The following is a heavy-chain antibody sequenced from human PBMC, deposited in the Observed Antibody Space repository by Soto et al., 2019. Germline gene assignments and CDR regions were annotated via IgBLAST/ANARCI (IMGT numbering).Heavy chain of an antibody. V-gene: IGHV4-39*01. D-gene: IGHD3-10*01. CDR2: IYYSGNT. CDR3: AIQYYFGSGSYYNSPFDF. Sequence: SETLSLTCTVSGGSVSSSRXYWGWIRQPPGKGLEWIGSIYYSGNTYYNPSLKSRVTISVDTAKNQFSLKLSSVTAADTAVYYCAIQYYFGSGSYYNSPFDFWGQGTLVTVSS. CDR1: GGSVSSSRXY. J-gene: IGHJ4*02.